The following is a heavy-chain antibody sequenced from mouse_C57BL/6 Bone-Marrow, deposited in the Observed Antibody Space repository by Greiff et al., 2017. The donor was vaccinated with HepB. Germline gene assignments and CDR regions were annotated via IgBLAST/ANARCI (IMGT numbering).Heavy chain of an antibody. Sequence: EVKLMESGGGLVQPGGSLSLSCAASGFTFTDYYMSWVRQPPGKALEWLGFIRNKANGYTTEYSASVKGRFTISRDNSQSILYLQMNALGAEDSATYYCARYRGLRGGFAYWGQGTLVTVSA. CDR2: IRNKANGYTT. V-gene: IGHV7-3*01. J-gene: IGHJ3*01. D-gene: IGHD2-4*01. CDR3: ARYRGLRGGFAY. CDR1: GFTFTDYY.